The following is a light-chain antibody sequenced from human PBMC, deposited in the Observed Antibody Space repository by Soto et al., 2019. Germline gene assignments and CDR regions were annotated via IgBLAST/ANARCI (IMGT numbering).Light chain of an antibody. CDR2: KAS. J-gene: IGKJ1*01. CDR1: QSLSSW. CDR3: QQYSTYSPWT. V-gene: IGKV1-5*03. Sequence: DIQMTQSPSTLSASVGDRVTITCRASQSLSSWLAWYQLKPGKAPKLLIYKASSLESGVPSRFSGSGSGTEFTLTISSLQPDDFATYYCQQYSTYSPWTFGQGTKVEIK.